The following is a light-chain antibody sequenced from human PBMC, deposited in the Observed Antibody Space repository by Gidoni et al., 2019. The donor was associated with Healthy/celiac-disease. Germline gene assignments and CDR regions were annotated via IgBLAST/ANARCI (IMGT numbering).Light chain of an antibody. CDR2: DDS. Sequence: SYVLPQPPSVSVAPGQTARITWGGNKIGRKRGHWYQQKPGQAPVLVVYDDSDRPEGIPERFSGSNAGNTATLTISRVEAGDEADYYCQVWDSSSDHPEGVFGGGTKLTVL. CDR1: KIGRKR. V-gene: IGLV3-21*02. J-gene: IGLJ3*02. CDR3: QVWDSSSDHPEGV.